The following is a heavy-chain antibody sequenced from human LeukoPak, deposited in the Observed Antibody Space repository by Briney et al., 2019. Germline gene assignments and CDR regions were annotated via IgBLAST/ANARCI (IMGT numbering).Heavy chain of an antibody. Sequence: GGSLRLSCAASGFTISNAWMSWVRQAPGKGLEWVGRIKSKTDAGTTDYAAPVKGRFNISRDDSKNTLYLQMNSLKTEDTAVYYCTASYTSGWYGPFDSWGQGTLVTVSS. CDR1: GFTISNAW. CDR2: IKSKTDAGTT. D-gene: IGHD6-19*01. V-gene: IGHV3-15*01. CDR3: TASYTSGWYGPFDS. J-gene: IGHJ4*02.